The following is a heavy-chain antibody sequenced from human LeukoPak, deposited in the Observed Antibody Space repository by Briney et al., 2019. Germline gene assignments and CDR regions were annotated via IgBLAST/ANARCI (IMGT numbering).Heavy chain of an antibody. V-gene: IGHV5-51*01. J-gene: IGHJ4*02. Sequence: GESLKISCKGSGSTFANYWIGWVRQVPGKGLEWMGIIYPGDSDTRYRPSFQGQVTMSVDKSISTAYLQWSSLKTSDTAMYYCARFGLTSSLDYWGQGTLVTVSS. CDR3: ARFGLTSSLDY. D-gene: IGHD6-13*01. CDR2: IYPGDSDT. CDR1: GSTFANYW.